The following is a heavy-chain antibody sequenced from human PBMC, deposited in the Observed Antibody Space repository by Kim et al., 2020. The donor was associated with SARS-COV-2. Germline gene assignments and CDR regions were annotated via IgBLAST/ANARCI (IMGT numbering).Heavy chain of an antibody. D-gene: IGHD6-13*01. Sequence: YEQSVQGRVTMTRDTSTSTVYMELGSLRSEATAVYYCAREGSSKEFDYWGQGTLVTVSS. CDR3: AREGSSKEFDY. J-gene: IGHJ4*02. V-gene: IGHV1-46*01.